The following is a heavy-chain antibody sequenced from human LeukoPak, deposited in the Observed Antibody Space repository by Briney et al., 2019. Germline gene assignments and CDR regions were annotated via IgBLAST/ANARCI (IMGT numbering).Heavy chain of an antibody. V-gene: IGHV4-39*07. CDR3: ARGLRCRSWCDGMDV. D-gene: IGHD4-17*01. CDR2: INHSGST. CDR1: GGSISSSSYY. J-gene: IGHJ6*02. Sequence: PSETLSLTCTVSGGSISSSSYYWGWIRQPPGKGLEWIGEINHSGSTNYNPSLKSRVTISVDTSKNQFSLKLSSVTAADTAVYYCARGLRCRSWCDGMDVWGQGTTVTVSS.